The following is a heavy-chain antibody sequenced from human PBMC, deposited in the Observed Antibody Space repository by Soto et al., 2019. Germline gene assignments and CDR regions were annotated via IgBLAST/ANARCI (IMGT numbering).Heavy chain of an antibody. Sequence: QLQLQESGPGLVKPSETLSLTCTVSGGSISSSSYYWGWIRQPPGKGLEWIGSIYYSGSTYYNPSLKSRVTISVDTSKNQFSLKLSSVTAADTAVYYCARHSNIVGYRKIDYWGQGTLVTVSS. V-gene: IGHV4-39*01. D-gene: IGHD2-15*01. CDR3: ARHSNIVGYRKIDY. CDR2: IYYSGST. J-gene: IGHJ4*02. CDR1: GGSISSSSYY.